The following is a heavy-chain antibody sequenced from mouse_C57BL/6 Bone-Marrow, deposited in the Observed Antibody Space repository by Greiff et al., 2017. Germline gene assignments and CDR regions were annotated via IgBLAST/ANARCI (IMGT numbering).Heavy chain of an antibody. CDR3: ARTHYGSSYCYYYAMDY. Sequence: QVQLQQSGAELVRPGASVKLSCKASGYTFTDYYINWVKQRPGQGLEWIARIYPGSGNTYYNEKFKGKATLTADNSSSTSYMQHSSLTSEDSAVYCCARTHYGSSYCYYYAMDYWGQGTSVTVSS. CDR2: IYPGSGNT. D-gene: IGHD1-1*01. J-gene: IGHJ4*01. CDR1: GYTFTDYY. V-gene: IGHV1-76*01.